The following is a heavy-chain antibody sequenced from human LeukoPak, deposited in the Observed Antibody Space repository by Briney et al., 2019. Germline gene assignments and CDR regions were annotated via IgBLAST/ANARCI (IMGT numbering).Heavy chain of an antibody. D-gene: IGHD3-3*01. CDR3: ATTPLDFWSGLSWFDP. V-gene: IGHV3-74*01. Sequence: PGGSLRLSCAASGFTFSSYWMHWVRQAPGKGLVWVSRINSDGSSTSYADSVKGRFTISRDNAKNTLYLQMNSLRAEDTAVYYCATTPLDFWSGLSWFDPWGQGTLVTVSS. CDR1: GFTFSSYW. CDR2: INSDGSST. J-gene: IGHJ5*02.